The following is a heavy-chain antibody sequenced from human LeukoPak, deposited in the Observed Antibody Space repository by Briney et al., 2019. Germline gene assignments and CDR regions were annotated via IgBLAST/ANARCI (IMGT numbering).Heavy chain of an antibody. CDR2: ISGSGGST. Sequence: GGSLRLSCAASGFTFSSYAMSWVRQAPGKGLEWVSAISGSGGSTYYADSVKGRFTISRDNSKNTLYLQMNSLRAEDTAVYYCAKGPSQAGLSVAGGFDYWGQGTLVTVSS. V-gene: IGHV3-23*01. J-gene: IGHJ4*02. D-gene: IGHD6-19*01. CDR3: AKGPSQAGLSVAGGFDY. CDR1: GFTFSSYA.